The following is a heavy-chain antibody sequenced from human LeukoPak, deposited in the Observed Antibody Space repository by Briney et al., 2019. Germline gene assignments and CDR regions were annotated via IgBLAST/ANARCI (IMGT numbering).Heavy chain of an antibody. Sequence: ASVKVSCKVSGYTLTELSMHWVRQAPGKGLEWMGGFYPEDGETIYAQKFQGRVTMTEDTSTETAYMELSSLRSEDTAVYYCATLMVRGVTNAFDIGGERTMVTVSS. CDR3: ATLMVRGVTNAFDI. V-gene: IGHV1-24*01. J-gene: IGHJ3*02. D-gene: IGHD3-10*01. CDR1: GYTLTELS. CDR2: FYPEDGET.